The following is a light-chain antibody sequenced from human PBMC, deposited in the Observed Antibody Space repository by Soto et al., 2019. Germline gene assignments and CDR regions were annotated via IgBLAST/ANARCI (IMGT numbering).Light chain of an antibody. CDR3: AAWDDSLSGHEL. CDR1: NSNIGKNY. CDR2: RNN. V-gene: IGLV1-47*01. J-gene: IGLJ2*01. Sequence: QSVLTQPPSASGTPGQRVTISCSGSNSNIGKNYVYWYRQLPGTAPTLLIYRNNQRPSGVPDRFSGSKSGTSASLAISGLRSEDEAEYYCAAWDDSLSGHELFGGGTKLTVL.